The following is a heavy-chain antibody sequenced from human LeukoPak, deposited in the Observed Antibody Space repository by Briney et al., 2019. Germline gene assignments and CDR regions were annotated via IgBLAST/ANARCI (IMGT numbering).Heavy chain of an antibody. CDR3: ARAGPNVVIHLLGTTPLSAAFDI. CDR1: GGTFSSYA. V-gene: IGHV1-69*05. J-gene: IGHJ3*02. D-gene: IGHD2-21*01. Sequence: SVKVSCKASGGTFSSYAISWVRQAPGQGLEWMGRIIPIFGTANYAQKFQGRVTITTDESTSTAYRELSSLRSEDTAVYYCARAGPNVVIHLLGTTPLSAAFDIWGQGTMVTVSS. CDR2: IIPIFGTA.